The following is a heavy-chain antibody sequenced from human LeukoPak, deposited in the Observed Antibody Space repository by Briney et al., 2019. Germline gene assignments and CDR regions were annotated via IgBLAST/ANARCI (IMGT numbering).Heavy chain of an antibody. V-gene: IGHV3-21*01. CDR3: ARWVTTVVTPIRVGNYFDY. CDR1: GFTFSSYS. Sequence: GGSLRLSCAASGFTFSSYSMNWVRQAPGKGLEWVSSISSSSSYIYYADPVKGRFTISRDNAKNSLYLQMNSLRAEDTAVYYCARWVTTVVTPIRVGNYFDYWGQGTLVTVSS. D-gene: IGHD4-23*01. CDR2: ISSSSSYI. J-gene: IGHJ4*02.